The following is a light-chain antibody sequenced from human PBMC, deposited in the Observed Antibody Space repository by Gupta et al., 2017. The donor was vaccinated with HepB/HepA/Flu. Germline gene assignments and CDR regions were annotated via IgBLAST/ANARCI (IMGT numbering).Light chain of an antibody. CDR3: SSHRRGGTFYV. CDR2: GVS. V-gene: IGLV2-18*02. Sequence: TVLRPMLYGVSIQASGVPAGFSGSKSGNTASMTISGFQAEDEADYYCSSHRRGGTFYVFGTGTKVTVL. J-gene: IGLJ1*01.